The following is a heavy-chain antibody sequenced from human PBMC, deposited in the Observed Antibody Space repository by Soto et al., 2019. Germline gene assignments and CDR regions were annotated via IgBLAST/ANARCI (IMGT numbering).Heavy chain of an antibody. V-gene: IGHV4-30-4*01. D-gene: IGHD2-2*01. Sequence: SETLSLTCTVSGGSISSGDYYWSWIRQPPGKGLEWIGYIYYSGSTYYNPSLKSRVTISVDTFKNQFSLKLSSVTAADTAVYYCARGVPAARMYNWFDPWGQGTLVTVSS. CDR2: IYYSGST. CDR3: ARGVPAARMYNWFDP. J-gene: IGHJ5*02. CDR1: GGSISSGDYY.